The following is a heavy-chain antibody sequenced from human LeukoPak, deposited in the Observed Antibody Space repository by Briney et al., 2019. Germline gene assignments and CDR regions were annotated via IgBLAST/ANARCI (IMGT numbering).Heavy chain of an antibody. CDR1: GGSISSYY. V-gene: IGHV4-4*07. Sequence: SETLSLTCTVSGGSISSYYWSWLRQPAGKGLEWIGRIYTSGSTNYNPSLKSRVTMSVDTSKNQFSLKLSSVTAADTAVYYCARIYSSSWFLNWFDPGGQGTLVTVSS. D-gene: IGHD6-13*01. CDR3: ARIYSSSWFLNWFDP. CDR2: IYTSGST. J-gene: IGHJ5*02.